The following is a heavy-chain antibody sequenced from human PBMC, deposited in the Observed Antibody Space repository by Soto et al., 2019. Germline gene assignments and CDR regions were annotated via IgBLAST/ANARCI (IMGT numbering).Heavy chain of an antibody. D-gene: IGHD2-2*02. Sequence: QVQLVQSGAEVKKPGSSVKVSCKASGGTFSSYAISWVRQAPGQGLEWMGGIIPIFGTANYAQKFQGRVTITADKSTSTAYMELSSLRSEDTAVYYCARTLDIVVVPAAIRYYYGMDVWGQGTTVTVSS. CDR3: ARTLDIVVVPAAIRYYYGMDV. V-gene: IGHV1-69*06. CDR1: GGTFSSYA. CDR2: IIPIFGTA. J-gene: IGHJ6*02.